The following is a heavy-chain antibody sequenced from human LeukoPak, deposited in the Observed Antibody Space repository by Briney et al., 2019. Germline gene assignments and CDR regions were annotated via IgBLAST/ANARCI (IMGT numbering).Heavy chain of an antibody. Sequence: ASVKVSCKASGYTFTTYAMSWVRQAPGQGLEWMGWINTDTGKPTYAQGLTGRFVFSLDTSVSTAYLQISGLEAEDTAVYYCARVSGYCSTTTCYPVYWGQGTLVTVSS. D-gene: IGHD2-2*01. CDR2: INTDTGKP. CDR3: ARVSGYCSTTTCYPVY. CDR1: GYTFTTYA. V-gene: IGHV7-4-1*02. J-gene: IGHJ4*02.